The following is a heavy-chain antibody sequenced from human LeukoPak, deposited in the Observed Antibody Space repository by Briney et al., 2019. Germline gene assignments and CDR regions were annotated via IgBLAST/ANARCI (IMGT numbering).Heavy chain of an antibody. J-gene: IGHJ4*02. CDR1: GGSISSGGYY. Sequence: SETLSLTCTVSGGSISSGGYYWSWLRQHPGKGLEWIGYIYYSGSTYYNPSLKSRVTISVDTSKNQFSLKLSSVTAADTAVYYCATSDIVVVPAANWGQGTLVTVSS. CDR2: IYYSGST. D-gene: IGHD2-2*01. CDR3: ATSDIVVVPAAN. V-gene: IGHV4-31*03.